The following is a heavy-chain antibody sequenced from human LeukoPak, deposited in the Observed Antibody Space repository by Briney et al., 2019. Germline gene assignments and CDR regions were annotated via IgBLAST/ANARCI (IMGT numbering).Heavy chain of an antibody. Sequence: GASVKVSCKASGYTFTCYYMHWVRQAPGQRLEWMGWINAGNGNTKYSQKFQGRVTITRDTSASTAYMELSSLRSEDTAVYYCARDLYGRVIAVAGRGALVYWGQGTLVTVSS. CDR2: INAGNGNT. CDR1: GYTFTCYY. V-gene: IGHV1-3*01. CDR3: ARDLYGRVIAVAGRGALVY. D-gene: IGHD6-19*01. J-gene: IGHJ4*02.